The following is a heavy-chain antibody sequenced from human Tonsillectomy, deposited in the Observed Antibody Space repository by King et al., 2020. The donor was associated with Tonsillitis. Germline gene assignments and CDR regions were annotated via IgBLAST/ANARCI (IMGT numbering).Heavy chain of an antibody. D-gene: IGHD3-22*01. V-gene: IGHV4-59*01. CDR1: RGSIGSYY. CDR2: IYFSGTT. CDR3: ARARASSSTYYHYYYYGMDV. Sequence: QLQESGPGLVKPSETLSLTCTVSRGSIGSYYWSWIRQPPGKGLEWIGYIYFSGTTNYNPSLKSRVTISVDTSKNQFSLNLSSVTAADTAVYYCARARASSSTYYHYYYYGMDVWGQGTSVTVSS. J-gene: IGHJ6*02.